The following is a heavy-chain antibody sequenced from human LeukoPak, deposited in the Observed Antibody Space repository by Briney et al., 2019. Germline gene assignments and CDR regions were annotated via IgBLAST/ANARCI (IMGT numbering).Heavy chain of an antibody. CDR2: ITSDGSST. D-gene: IGHD5-24*01. CDR3: VRAKSGYNFDY. Sequence: GGSLRLSCAASGFTFSNYWLHWVRQVPGKGLVWVSRITSDGSSTTYAESVKGRFTISRDNARDTLILQMNSLRVEDTAMYYCVRAKSGYNFDYWGQGTPLTV. CDR1: GFTFSNYW. V-gene: IGHV3-74*01. J-gene: IGHJ4*02.